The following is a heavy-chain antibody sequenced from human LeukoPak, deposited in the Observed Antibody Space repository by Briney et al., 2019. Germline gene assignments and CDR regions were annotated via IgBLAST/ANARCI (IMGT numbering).Heavy chain of an antibody. Sequence: GGSLRLSCAASGFTFSTYWMHWVRQGPGKGLVWVSRIKSDGSFTSYADSAKGRFTISRDNAKNTLYLQMNSLRDEDTAVYYCARDRRYCSGDNCYSAYAPDVWGKGTTVTVSS. CDR1: GFTFSTYW. CDR3: ARDRRYCSGDNCYSAYAPDV. CDR2: IKSDGSFT. V-gene: IGHV3-74*01. D-gene: IGHD2-15*01. J-gene: IGHJ6*04.